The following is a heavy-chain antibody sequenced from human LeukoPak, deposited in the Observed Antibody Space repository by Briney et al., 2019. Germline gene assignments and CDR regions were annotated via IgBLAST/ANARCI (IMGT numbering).Heavy chain of an antibody. CDR2: ISYDGSNK. CDR3: ALGYSYGKDAFDI. J-gene: IGHJ3*02. Sequence: GRSLRLSCAASGFTFSSYAMHWVRQAPGKGLEWVAVISYDGSNKYYADSVKGRFTISRDNSKNTLYLQMNSLRPEDTAVYYCALGYSYGKDAFDIWGQGTMVTVSS. CDR1: GFTFSSYA. D-gene: IGHD5-18*01. V-gene: IGHV3-30-3*01.